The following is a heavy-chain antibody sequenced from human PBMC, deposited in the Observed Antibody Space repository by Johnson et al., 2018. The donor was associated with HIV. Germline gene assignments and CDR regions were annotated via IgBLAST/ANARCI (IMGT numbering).Heavy chain of an antibody. J-gene: IGHJ3*01. CDR3: ARDIREYYFDTSGRSHSDAFDV. D-gene: IGHD3-22*01. CDR2: ISGSGSII. Sequence: PGKGLQWVSYISGSGSIIYSTDSVQGRFTISRDNVKNSLYLQMDSLRPEDTAVYYCARDIREYYFDTSGRSHSDAFDVWGQGTMVTVSS. V-gene: IGHV3-11*04.